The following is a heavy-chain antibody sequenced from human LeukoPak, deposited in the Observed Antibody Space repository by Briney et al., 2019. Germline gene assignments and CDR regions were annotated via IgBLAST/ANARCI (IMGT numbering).Heavy chain of an antibody. J-gene: IGHJ4*02. CDR3: ARVQSKGIVGATGPVDY. CDR2: IYPGDSDT. V-gene: IGHV5-51*01. Sequence: GESLKISCKGSGYSFTSYWIGWVRHMPEKGLEWMGIIYPGDSDTRYSPSFQGQVTISADKSISTAYLQWSSLKASDTAMYYCARVQSKGIVGATGPVDYWGQGTLVTVSS. D-gene: IGHD1-26*01. CDR1: GYSFTSYW.